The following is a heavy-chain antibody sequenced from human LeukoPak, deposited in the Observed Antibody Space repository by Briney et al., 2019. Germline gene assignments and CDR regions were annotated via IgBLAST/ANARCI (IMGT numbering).Heavy chain of an antibody. J-gene: IGHJ4*02. CDR3: VRDRADYFDFAY. Sequence: GGSLRLSCAASGFTFRNYVMQWVRQAPGKGLEWVAVISNDGRNKYYTDSMKGRFTISRDNSKNTLYLQMNSLRAEDTAVFYCVRDRADYFDFAYWGQGTLVTVSS. CDR2: ISNDGRNK. D-gene: IGHD3-22*01. V-gene: IGHV3-30*03. CDR1: GFTFRNYV.